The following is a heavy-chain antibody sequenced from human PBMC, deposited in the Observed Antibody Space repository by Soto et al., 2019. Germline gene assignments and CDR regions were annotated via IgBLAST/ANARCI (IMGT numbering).Heavy chain of an antibody. CDR2: ISGSFGNT. CDR1: GFSFSSYA. J-gene: IGHJ4*02. Sequence: EVQLLESGGGLVQPGGSLRLSCVASGFSFSSYAMNWVRQAPGKGLEWVSTISGSFGNTYYADSVQGRFTVSRDNSKNTLYLQMNSLRAEDTAVYYRASRSATVLSLTYWGPGTQVTVSS. V-gene: IGHV3-23*01. D-gene: IGHD2-8*01. CDR3: ASRSATVLSLTY.